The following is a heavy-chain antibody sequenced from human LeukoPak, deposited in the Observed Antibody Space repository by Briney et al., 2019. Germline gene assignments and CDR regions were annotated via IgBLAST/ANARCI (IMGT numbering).Heavy chain of an antibody. CDR3: ARPYRLLGYHRRDSSGYSGFDY. Sequence: PSGTLSLTCAVSGGSISSSNWWSWVRQPPGKGLEWIGEINHSGSTNYNPSLKSRVTISVDTSKNQFSLKLSSVTAADTAVYYCARPYRLLGYHRRDSSGYSGFDYWGQGTLVTVSS. CDR1: GGSISSSNW. V-gene: IGHV4-4*02. J-gene: IGHJ4*02. CDR2: INHSGST. D-gene: IGHD3-22*01.